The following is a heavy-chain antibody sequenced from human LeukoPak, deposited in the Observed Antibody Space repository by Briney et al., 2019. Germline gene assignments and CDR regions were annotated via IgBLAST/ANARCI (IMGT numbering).Heavy chain of an antibody. CDR2: INPDSGFT. D-gene: IGHD3-16*01. V-gene: IGHV1-2*02. CDR1: GYTFTDDY. J-gene: IGHJ4*02. CDR3: APTAEAYTSWWKV. Sequence: ASVKVSCKASGYTFTDDYMHWVRQAPGQGLEFMGWINPDSGFTNYAQKFKGRVTMTRDTSISTAYLGVRSLTSDDTAVYYCAPTAEAYTSWWKVWGQGTLVTVSS.